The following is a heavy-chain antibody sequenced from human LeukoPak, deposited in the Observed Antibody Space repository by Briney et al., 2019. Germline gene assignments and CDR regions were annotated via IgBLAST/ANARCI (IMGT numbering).Heavy chain of an antibody. CDR2: ISGSGGST. D-gene: IGHD2-2*01. CDR1: GFTFSSYA. V-gene: IGHV3-23*01. J-gene: IGHJ4*02. Sequence: PGGSLRLSCAASGFTFSSYAMSWVRQAPGKGLEWVSAISGSGGSTYYADSVKGRFTISRDNSKNTLYLQMDSLIAEDTAVYYCARDLGDCTSTSCSLDFWGQGTLVTVSS. CDR3: ARDLGDCTSTSCSLDF.